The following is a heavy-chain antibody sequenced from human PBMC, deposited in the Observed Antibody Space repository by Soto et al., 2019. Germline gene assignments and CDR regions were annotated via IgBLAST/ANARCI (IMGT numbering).Heavy chain of an antibody. CDR2: IRSRGNTK. V-gene: IGHV3-11*01. CDR3: ARDGTDYSGEYYDY. CDR1: GFTFSDYY. Sequence: GGSLRLSCATSGFTFSDYYMSWIRQAPGEGLEGVSYIRSRGNTKYYADSVKVRFTISRDNAKNSLYLQMNSLREDGTAVYYCARDGTDYSGEYYDYWGQGRPATVSS. D-gene: IGHD4-17*01. J-gene: IGHJ4*02.